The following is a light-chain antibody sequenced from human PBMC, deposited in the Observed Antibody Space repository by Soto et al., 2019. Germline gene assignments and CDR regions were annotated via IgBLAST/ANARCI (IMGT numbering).Light chain of an antibody. CDR3: SSYTSSSTLV. V-gene: IGLV2-14*01. J-gene: IGLJ2*01. CDR1: SSDVGGYNY. CDR2: DVS. Sequence: QSALTQPASVSGSPGQSITISCTGTSSDVGGYNYVSWYQQHPGKAPKLMIYDVSYRPSGVSNRFSGSKSGNTASLTISGIQAWDGEDYYCSSYTSSSTLVFGRGTQLSVL.